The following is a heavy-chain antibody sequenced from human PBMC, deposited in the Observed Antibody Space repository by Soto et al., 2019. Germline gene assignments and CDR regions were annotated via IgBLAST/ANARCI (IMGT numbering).Heavy chain of an antibody. J-gene: IGHJ5*02. Sequence: GESLKISCKGSGYSFTSYWIGWVRQMPGKGLEWMGIIYPGDSDTRYSPSFQGQVTISADKSISTAYLQWSSLKASDTAMYYCARDEVRWVTMVQGKNWFDPWGQGTLVTVSS. V-gene: IGHV5-51*01. CDR3: ARDEVRWVTMVQGKNWFDP. CDR1: GYSFTSYW. D-gene: IGHD3-10*01. CDR2: IYPGDSDT.